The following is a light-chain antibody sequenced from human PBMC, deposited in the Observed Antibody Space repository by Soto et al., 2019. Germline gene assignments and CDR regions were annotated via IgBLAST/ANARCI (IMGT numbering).Light chain of an antibody. CDR1: QGISNY. CDR3: QEYNSAPHT. Sequence: DIQMTQSPSSLSASVGDRVTITCRASQGISNYLAGYQQKPGKAPQLLIYAASTLQSAVPSRFSGSGSATDFTLTISSLQPEGVAAYYCQEYNSAPHTFGQGTRLEIK. J-gene: IGKJ5*01. CDR2: AAS. V-gene: IGKV1-27*01.